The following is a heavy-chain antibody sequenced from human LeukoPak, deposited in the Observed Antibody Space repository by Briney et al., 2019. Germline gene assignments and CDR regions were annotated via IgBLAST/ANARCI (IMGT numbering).Heavy chain of an antibody. V-gene: IGHV4-59*12. D-gene: IGHD2-21*01. CDR2: IYYSGST. CDR1: GGSISSYY. J-gene: IGHJ4*02. CDR3: ARGMSRSRVIHFDY. Sequence: SETLSLTCTVSGGSISSYYWSWIRQPPGKGLEWIGYIYYSGSTNYNPSLKSRVTISVDTSKNQFSLKLSSVTAADTAVYYCARGMSRSRVIHFDYWGQGTLVTVSS.